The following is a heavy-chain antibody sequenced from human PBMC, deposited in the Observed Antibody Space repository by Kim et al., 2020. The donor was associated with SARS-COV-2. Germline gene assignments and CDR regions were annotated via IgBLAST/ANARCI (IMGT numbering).Heavy chain of an antibody. CDR2: IWYDGSNK. CDR3: ARGALTQLWPQYYYYGMDV. J-gene: IGHJ6*02. V-gene: IGHV3-33*01. CDR1: GFTFSSYG. Sequence: GGSLRLSCAASGFTFSSYGMHWVRQAPGKGLEWVAIIWYDGSNKYYADSVKGRFTISRDNSKNTLSLQMNSLRAEDTAVYYCARGALTQLWPQYYYYGMDVWGQGTTVTVSS. D-gene: IGHD5-18*01.